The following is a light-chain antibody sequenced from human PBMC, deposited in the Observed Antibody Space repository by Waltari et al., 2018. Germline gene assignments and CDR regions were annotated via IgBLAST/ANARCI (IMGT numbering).Light chain of an antibody. CDR2: GAS. Sequence: EVVLTQSPDTLSVSPGARATLSCRTSRSVNSNLAWYQHKPGQAPRLLMYGASTRPTGIPARFSGSESGTEFTLTITSLQSEDFAVYYCQQYNNLPLTFGGGTKVEI. CDR3: QQYNNLPLT. CDR1: RSVNSN. J-gene: IGKJ4*01. V-gene: IGKV3-15*01.